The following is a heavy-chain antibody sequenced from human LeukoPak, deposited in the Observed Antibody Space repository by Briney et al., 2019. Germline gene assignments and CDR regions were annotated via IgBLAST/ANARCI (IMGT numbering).Heavy chain of an antibody. D-gene: IGHD6-6*01. Sequence: SETLSLTCTVSGGSISSYYWSWIRQPPGKGLEWIGYIYYSGSTNYNPSLKSRVTISVDTSKNQFSLKLSSVTAADTAVYYCARGLVVGSSSSGPWAYNWFDPWGQGTLVTVSS. J-gene: IGHJ5*02. CDR2: IYYSGST. CDR3: ARGLVVGSSSSGPWAYNWFDP. V-gene: IGHV4-59*01. CDR1: GGSISSYY.